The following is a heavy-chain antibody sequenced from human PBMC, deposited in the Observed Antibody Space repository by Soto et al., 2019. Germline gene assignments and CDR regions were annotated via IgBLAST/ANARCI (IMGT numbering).Heavy chain of an antibody. D-gene: IGHD2-15*01. CDR3: ASPKYCSGGSCYLEFYY. J-gene: IGHJ4*02. V-gene: IGHV4-59*01. Sequence: SETLSLTCTVSGGSISSYYWSWIRQPPGKGLEWIGYIYYSGSTNYNPSLKSRVTISVDTSKNQFSLKLSSVTAADTAVYYCASPKYCSGGSCYLEFYYWGQGTLVTVSS. CDR2: IYYSGST. CDR1: GGSISSYY.